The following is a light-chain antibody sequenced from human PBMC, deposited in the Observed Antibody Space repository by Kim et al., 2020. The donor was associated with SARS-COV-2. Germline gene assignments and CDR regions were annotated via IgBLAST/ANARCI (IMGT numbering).Light chain of an antibody. V-gene: IGLV2-8*01. Sequence: QSVLTQPPSASGSPGQSVTISCTGTSSDFGYYKYVSWYQHHPGKAPKVMIYEVDKRPSGVPDRFSGSKSGNTASLTVSGLQAEDEADYYCVSYGGGGTDVVFGGGTQLTVL. CDR2: EVD. CDR1: SSDFGYYKY. J-gene: IGLJ2*01. CDR3: VSYGGGGTDVV.